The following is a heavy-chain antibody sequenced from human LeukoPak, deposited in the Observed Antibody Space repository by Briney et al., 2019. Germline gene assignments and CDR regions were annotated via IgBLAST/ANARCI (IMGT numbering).Heavy chain of an antibody. CDR2: ISYDGSNK. D-gene: IGHD4-17*01. Sequence: GGSLRLSCAASGFTFSSYGMHWVRQAPGKGLEWVAVISYDGSNKYYADSVKGRFTISGDNSKNTLYLQMNSLRAEDTAVYYCARNAVTTLTYYFDYWGQGTLVTVSS. J-gene: IGHJ4*02. V-gene: IGHV3-30*03. CDR3: ARNAVTTLTYYFDY. CDR1: GFTFSSYG.